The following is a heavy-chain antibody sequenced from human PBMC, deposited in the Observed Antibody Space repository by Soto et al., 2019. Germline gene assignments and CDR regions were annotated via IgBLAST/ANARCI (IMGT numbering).Heavy chain of an antibody. D-gene: IGHD3-9*01. J-gene: IGHJ4*02. Sequence: LSLTCTVSGGSVSSGSYYWSWIRQPPGKGLEWIGRIYSSGETNYNPSLTGRVIMSLDTSKNQFSLNLTSVTAADTAVYYCARASQCKSYFDCFAWLDYWGQGTLVTVSS. V-gene: IGHV4-61*01. CDR2: IYSSGET. CDR3: ARASQCKSYFDCFAWLDY. CDR1: GGSVSSGSYY.